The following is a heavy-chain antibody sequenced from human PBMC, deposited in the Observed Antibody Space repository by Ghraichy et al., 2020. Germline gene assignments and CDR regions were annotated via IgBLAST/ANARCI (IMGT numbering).Heavy chain of an antibody. Sequence: SQTLSLTCAVSGGAISSSAYSWTWVRQPPEKGLEWIAYVYYDGSTYYNPSLKSRVTISLDNSTNQFSLELTSVTAADKAVYYCATALNYLGFYYWGQGTLVTVS. V-gene: IGHV4-30-2*01. CDR3: ATALNYLGFYY. CDR2: VYYDGST. D-gene: IGHD1-7*01. CDR1: GGAISSSAYS. J-gene: IGHJ4*02.